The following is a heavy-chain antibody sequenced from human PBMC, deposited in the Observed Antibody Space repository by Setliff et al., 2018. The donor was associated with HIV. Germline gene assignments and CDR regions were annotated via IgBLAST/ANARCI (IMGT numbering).Heavy chain of an antibody. V-gene: IGHV1-69*13. CDR3: ARGRASGSANSG. J-gene: IGHJ4*02. D-gene: IGHD7-27*01. Sequence: WASVKVSCKASGGSFSSYGLSWVRQAPGQGLEWMGGIMPIFGTANYAQKFQGRVTIIADASTSTVYMELRSLRSDDTAVYYCARGRASGSANSGWGQGTLVTVSS. CDR1: GGSFSSYG. CDR2: IMPIFGTA.